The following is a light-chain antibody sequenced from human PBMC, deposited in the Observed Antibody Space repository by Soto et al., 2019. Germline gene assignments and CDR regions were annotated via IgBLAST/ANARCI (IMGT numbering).Light chain of an antibody. Sequence: EIVLTQSPATLSLSPGERATLSCRASQSVSSSLACSQQKPGKAPRLLIYDASNRATGIPAGFSGSGSGTDFTLTISSLEPADFAVYYCQQRSNWLLTFGGGTKVEIK. J-gene: IGKJ4*01. CDR2: DAS. V-gene: IGKV3-11*01. CDR1: QSVSSS. CDR3: QQRSNWLLT.